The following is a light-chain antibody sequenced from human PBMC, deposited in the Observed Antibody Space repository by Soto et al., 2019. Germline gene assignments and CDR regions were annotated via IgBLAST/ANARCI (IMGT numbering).Light chain of an antibody. CDR3: SSYTSSSTRV. V-gene: IGLV2-14*01. CDR1: SSDVGGYNY. CDR2: EVS. J-gene: IGLJ3*02. Sequence: QSALTQPASVSGSPGQSITISCTGTSSDVGGYNYVSWYQQHPGKAPKLMIYEVSNRPSGVSNRFSGSKSGNTASLTISGLQAEDEADYYCSSYTSSSTRVFGGRTKLTLL.